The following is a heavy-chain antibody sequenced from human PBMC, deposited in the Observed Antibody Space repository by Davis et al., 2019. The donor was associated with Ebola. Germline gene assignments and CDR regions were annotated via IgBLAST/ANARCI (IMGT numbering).Heavy chain of an antibody. J-gene: IGHJ4*02. CDR3: GRGGLRTGIDY. CDR1: VDRASSQSAT. CDR2: TYYRSKWYN. V-gene: IGHV6-1*01. Sequence: HPQTLSLTSVISVDRASSQSATWNWIRQSPSRGLEWLGRTYYRSKWYNDYAVSVESRIIINSDTSKNQFSLHLNSVTPEDTAVYYCGRGGLRTGIDYWGQGTLGTVSS. D-gene: IGHD5-12*01.